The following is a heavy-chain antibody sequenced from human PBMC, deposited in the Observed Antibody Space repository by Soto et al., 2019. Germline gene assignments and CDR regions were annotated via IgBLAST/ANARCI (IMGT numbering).Heavy chain of an antibody. CDR3: ANILPGYSHGYFYFDY. Sequence: GGSLRLSCAASGFTFSSYAMSWVRQAPGKGLEWVSAIRGSGGSTYYADSVKGRFTISRDNSKNTLYLQMNSLRAEDTAVYYCANILPGYSHGYFYFDYWGQGTLVTVSS. J-gene: IGHJ4*02. CDR2: IRGSGGST. V-gene: IGHV3-23*01. D-gene: IGHD5-18*01. CDR1: GFTFSSYA.